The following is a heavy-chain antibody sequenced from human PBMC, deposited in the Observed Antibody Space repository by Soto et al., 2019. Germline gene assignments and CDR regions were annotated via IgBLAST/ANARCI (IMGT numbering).Heavy chain of an antibody. Sequence: EVQLVESGGGLVQPGGSLRLSCAASGFTFSSYSRNWVRQAPGKGLEWVSYISSSSSTIYYADSVKGRFTISRENAKNSLYLQMNSLRAEDTAVYYCARVAVTVSYMDVWGKGTTVTVSS. D-gene: IGHD2-21*02. CDR2: ISSSSSTI. V-gene: IGHV3-48*01. J-gene: IGHJ6*03. CDR3: ARVAVTVSYMDV. CDR1: GFTFSSYS.